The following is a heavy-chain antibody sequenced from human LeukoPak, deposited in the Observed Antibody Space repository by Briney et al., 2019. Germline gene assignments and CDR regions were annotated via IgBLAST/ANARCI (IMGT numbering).Heavy chain of an antibody. J-gene: IGHJ4*02. V-gene: IGHV1-69*05. D-gene: IGHD5-18*01. CDR3: ARDQGGYSYGYVDY. CDR2: IIPIFGTA. Sequence: SVKVSCKASGGTLSSYAISWVRQAPGQGLEWMGRIIPIFGTANYAQKLQGRVTITTDESTSTAYMELSSLRSEDTAVYYCARDQGGYSYGYVDYWGQGTLVTVSS. CDR1: GGTLSSYA.